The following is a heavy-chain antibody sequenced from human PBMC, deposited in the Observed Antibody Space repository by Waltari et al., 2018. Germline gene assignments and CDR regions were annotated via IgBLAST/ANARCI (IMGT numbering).Heavy chain of an antibody. CDR2: IYYGGST. CDR3: ARVHWNDKRVDY. V-gene: IGHV4-31*03. Sequence: QVQLQESGPGLVKPSQTLSLTCTVSGGSISSGGYYWSWIRQHPGKGLEGIGYIYYGGSTYYNPSLKSRVTISVDTSKNQFSLKLSSVTAADTAVYYCARVHWNDKRVDYWGQGTLVTVSS. J-gene: IGHJ4*02. CDR1: GGSISSGGYY. D-gene: IGHD1-1*01.